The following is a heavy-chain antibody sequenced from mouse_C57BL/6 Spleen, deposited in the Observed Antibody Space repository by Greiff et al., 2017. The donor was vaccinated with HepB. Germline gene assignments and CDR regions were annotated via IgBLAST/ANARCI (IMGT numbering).Heavy chain of an antibody. CDR1: GYTFTSYW. Sequence: QVQLQQPGAELVKPGASVKLSCKASGYTFTSYWMYWVKQRPGQGLEWIGMIHPNSGSTNYNEKFKSKATLTVDKSSSTAYMQLSSLTSEDSAVYYCAREDYGKVNWYFDVWGTGTTVTVSS. V-gene: IGHV1-64*01. D-gene: IGHD2-1*01. CDR2: IHPNSGST. CDR3: AREDYGKVNWYFDV. J-gene: IGHJ1*03.